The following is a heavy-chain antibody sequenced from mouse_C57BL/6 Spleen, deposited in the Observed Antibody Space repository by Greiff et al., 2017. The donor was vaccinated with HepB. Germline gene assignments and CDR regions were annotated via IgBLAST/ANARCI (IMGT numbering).Heavy chain of an antibody. CDR2: IDPENGDT. Sequence: EVQLQQSGAELVRPGASVKLSCTASGFNIKDDYMHWVKQRPEQGLEWIGWIDPENGDTEYASKFQGKATITADTSSNTAYLQLSSLTSEDTAVYYCTTCSSYPAWFAYWGQGTLVTVSA. CDR3: TTCSSYPAWFAY. D-gene: IGHD1-1*01. CDR1: GFNIKDDY. J-gene: IGHJ3*01. V-gene: IGHV14-4*01.